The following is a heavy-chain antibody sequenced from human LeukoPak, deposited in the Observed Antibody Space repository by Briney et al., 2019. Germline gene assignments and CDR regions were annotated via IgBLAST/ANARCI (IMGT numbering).Heavy chain of an antibody. V-gene: IGHV4-59*01. Sequence: SETLSLTCSVSGVSISSFYWSWIRQPPGKGLEWIGYIYYSGSTNYNPSLKSRVTIPVDTSKNQFSLKLSSVTAADTAVYYCAGFHYYDSSGYYRHYYGMDVWGQGTTVTVSS. J-gene: IGHJ6*02. D-gene: IGHD3-22*01. CDR3: AGFHYYDSSGYYRHYYGMDV. CDR1: GVSISSFY. CDR2: IYYSGST.